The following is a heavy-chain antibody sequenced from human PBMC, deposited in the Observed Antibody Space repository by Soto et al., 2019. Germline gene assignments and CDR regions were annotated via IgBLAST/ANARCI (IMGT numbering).Heavy chain of an antibody. CDR3: ARGNNDVLTGSDY. CDR1: GYTFTTYT. Sequence: QVHLVQSGAEVRKPGDLVKISCKASGYTFTTYTMHWVRQAPGQRLEWMGWINTDNGNTRYSQKFQARVTITRDTSASTTYMELSSLTSEDTAVYYCARGNNDVLTGSDYWGQGTLVTVSS. D-gene: IGHD3-9*01. CDR2: INTDNGNT. V-gene: IGHV1-3*04. J-gene: IGHJ4*02.